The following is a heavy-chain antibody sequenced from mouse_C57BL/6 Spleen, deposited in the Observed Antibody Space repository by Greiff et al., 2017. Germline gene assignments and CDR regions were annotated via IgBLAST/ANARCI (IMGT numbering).Heavy chain of an antibody. Sequence: QVQLQQPGAELVRPGTSVKLSCKASGYTFTSYWMHWVKQRPGQGLEWIGVIDPSDSYTNYNQKFKGKATLTVDTSSSTAYMQLSSLTSEDSAVXYFAIYYGSDDAGRRGYYYAMDYWGQGTSVTVSS. V-gene: IGHV1-59*01. CDR2: IDPSDSYT. J-gene: IGHJ4*01. CDR3: AIYYGSDDAGRRGYYYAMDY. D-gene: IGHD2-2*01. CDR1: GYTFTSYW.